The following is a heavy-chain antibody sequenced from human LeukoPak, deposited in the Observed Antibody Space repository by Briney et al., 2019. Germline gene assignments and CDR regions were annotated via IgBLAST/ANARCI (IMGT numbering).Heavy chain of an antibody. CDR1: SSYA. V-gene: IGHV6-1*01. D-gene: IGHD7-27*01. Sequence: SSYAISWVRQAPGQGLEWLGRTYYRSKWYNDYAVSVKSRITFNPDTSKNHFSLQLNSVTPEDTAVYYCARSLAGPLDCWGQGTLVTVSS. CDR2: TYYRSKWYN. J-gene: IGHJ4*02. CDR3: ARSLAGPLDC.